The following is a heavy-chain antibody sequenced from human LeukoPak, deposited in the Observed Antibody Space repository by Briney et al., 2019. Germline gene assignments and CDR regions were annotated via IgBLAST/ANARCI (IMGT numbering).Heavy chain of an antibody. Sequence: GGSLRLSCAASGFTFSSYAMSWVRQAPGKGLEWVSAISGSGGSTYYADSVKGRFTISRDNSKNTLYLQMNSLRAEDTAVYYCAKEHTVGYSSGLHFDYWGQGTLVTVSS. V-gene: IGHV3-23*01. D-gene: IGHD6-19*01. J-gene: IGHJ4*02. CDR1: GFTFSSYA. CDR3: AKEHTVGYSSGLHFDY. CDR2: ISGSGGST.